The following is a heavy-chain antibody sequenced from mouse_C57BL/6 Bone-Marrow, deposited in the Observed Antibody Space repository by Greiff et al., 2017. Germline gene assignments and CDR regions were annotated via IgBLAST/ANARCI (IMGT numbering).Heavy chain of an antibody. CDR3: ARGVVATDYAKDY. V-gene: IGHV1-69*01. J-gene: IGHJ4*01. CDR2: IDPSDSYT. CDR1: GYTFTSYW. Sequence: QVQLQQPGAELVMPGASVKLSCKASGYTFTSYWMHWVKQRPGQGLEWIGEIDPSDSYTNYNQKFKGKSTLTVDKSSSTAYMQLSSLTSEDSAVYDCARGVVATDYAKDYWGQGTSDTVTS. D-gene: IGHD1-1*01.